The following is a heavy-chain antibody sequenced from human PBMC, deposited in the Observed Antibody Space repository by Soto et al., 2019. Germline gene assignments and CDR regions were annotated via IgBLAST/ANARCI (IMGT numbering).Heavy chain of an antibody. CDR2: ISYDGNTK. Sequence: QVQLVESGGGVVQPGRSLRLSCAASGFAFSNFGMQWGRQAPGKGLEWVASISYDGNTKKFSDSVKGRFTISRDISSNTLYLQMSSLRSDDTAVXXXXXXXXXXXXXXXDFWGQGTLVTVSS. CDR1: GFAFSNFG. CDR3: XXXXXXXXXXXXDF. J-gene: IGHJ4*02. V-gene: IGHV3-30*03.